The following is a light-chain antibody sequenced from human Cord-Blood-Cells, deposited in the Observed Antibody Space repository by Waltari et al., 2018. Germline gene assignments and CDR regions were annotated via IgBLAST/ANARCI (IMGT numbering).Light chain of an antibody. V-gene: IGKV3-20*01. CDR2: GAS. CDR3: QQYGSSPVS. J-gene: IGKJ2*03. Sequence: EIVLTQSPGTLSLSPGERATLSCRASQSVSSSYLAWYQQKPGQAPRLLIYGASSRATVIPDRFSGSGSVTDFTLTISRLEPEDFAVYYCQQYGSSPVSFGQGTKLEIK. CDR1: QSVSSSY.